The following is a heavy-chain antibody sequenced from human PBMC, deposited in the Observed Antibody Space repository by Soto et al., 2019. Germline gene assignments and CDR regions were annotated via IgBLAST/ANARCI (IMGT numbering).Heavy chain of an antibody. V-gene: IGHV3-11*06. J-gene: IGHJ5*02. CDR1: GFTFGYSY. CDR3: VRGGGGGLFDP. D-gene: IGHD2-15*01. CDR2: ISPGSRYP. Sequence: PGGSLRLSCAGSGFTFGYSYMSWIRQAPGKGLEWLSYISPGSRYPAYADSVKGRFTISRDNAKRSLYLQMMSLTAEDTAICYCVRGGGGGLFDPWGQGTMVTVSS.